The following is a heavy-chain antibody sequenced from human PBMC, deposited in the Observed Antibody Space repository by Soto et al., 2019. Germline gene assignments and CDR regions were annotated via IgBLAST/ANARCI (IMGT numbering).Heavy chain of an antibody. CDR1: GYTFTRYT. CDR3: ARDFEQGSVDY. V-gene: IGHV1-3*04. CDR2: INTDKGNT. Sequence: QVHLVQSGAAGKKPGASVKISCEASGYTFTRYTRHWVRKAPGQRLEGMGWINTDKGNTGYSQKCQGRVTVVRDTYARIVYMELNSLMSGDTAVYYCARDFEQGSVDYWGQGTLVTVSS. J-gene: IGHJ4*02.